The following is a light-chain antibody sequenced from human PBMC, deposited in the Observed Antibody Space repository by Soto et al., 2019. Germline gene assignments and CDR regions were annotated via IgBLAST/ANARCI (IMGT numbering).Light chain of an antibody. CDR1: SSDVGAYNY. Sequence: QSALTQPASVSGSPGQSITISCTGTSSDVGAYNYVSWYQQHPGKAPKLMIFEVSDRPSGVPHRFSGSKSGNTASLTISGLQAEDEVDYYCSSYTSSNTLVFGGGTKLTVL. J-gene: IGLJ2*01. V-gene: IGLV2-14*01. CDR2: EVS. CDR3: SSYTSSNTLV.